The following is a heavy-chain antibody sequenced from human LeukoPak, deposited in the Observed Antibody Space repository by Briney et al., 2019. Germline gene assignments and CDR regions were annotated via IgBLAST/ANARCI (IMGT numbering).Heavy chain of an antibody. CDR1: GFTVSSNY. J-gene: IGHJ4*02. Sequence: PGGSLRLSCAASGFTVSSNYMSWVRQAPGKGLEWVSVIYSGGTTYYADSVKGRFTISRDNPKNTLYLQMNSLRAEDTAVYYCAAYYYDSSVSNYWGQGTLVTVSS. CDR3: AAYYYDSSVSNY. D-gene: IGHD3-22*01. CDR2: IYSGGTT. V-gene: IGHV3-53*01.